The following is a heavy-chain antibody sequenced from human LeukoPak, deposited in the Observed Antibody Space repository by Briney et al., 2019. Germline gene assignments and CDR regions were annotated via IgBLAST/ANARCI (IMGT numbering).Heavy chain of an antibody. CDR3: ARDPPAVAANTYG. CDR2: IYSGGAT. Sequence: GGSLRLSCAASGFTVSNNYMRWARQAPGKGLEWVSLIYSGGATFYADAVKGRFTISRDGSKNTLYLQMNSLRAEDTAVYYCARDPPAVAANTYGWGQGTLVTVSS. D-gene: IGHD6-6*01. V-gene: IGHV3-66*01. CDR1: GFTVSNNY. J-gene: IGHJ4*02.